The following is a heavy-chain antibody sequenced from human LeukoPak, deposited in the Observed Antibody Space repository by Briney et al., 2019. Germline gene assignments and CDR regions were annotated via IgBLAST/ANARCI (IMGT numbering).Heavy chain of an antibody. V-gene: IGHV1-46*01. J-gene: IGHJ4*02. CDR3: ARDRGGYEAKNYFDY. CDR2: INPSGGST. Sequence: VASVKVSCKASGYTFTSYYMHWVRQAPGRGLEWMGIINPSGGSTSYAQKFQGRVTMTRDMSTSTDYMELRSLRSDDTAVYYCARDRGGYEAKNYFDYWGQGNPGHRLL. CDR1: GYTFTSYY. D-gene: IGHD5-12*01.